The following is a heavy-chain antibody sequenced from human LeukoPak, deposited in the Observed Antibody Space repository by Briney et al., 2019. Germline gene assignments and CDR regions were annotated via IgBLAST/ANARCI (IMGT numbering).Heavy chain of an antibody. CDR2: ISGSGGST. J-gene: IGHJ5*02. Sequence: PGGSLRLSCAASGFTFSSYAMSWVRQAPGKGPEWVSAISGSGGSTYYADSVKGRFTISRDNSKNTLYLQMNSLRAEDTAVYYCAKDSLQYYYGSGTPVGFDPWGQGTLVTVSS. D-gene: IGHD3-10*01. CDR3: AKDSLQYYYGSGTPVGFDP. CDR1: GFTFSSYA. V-gene: IGHV3-23*01.